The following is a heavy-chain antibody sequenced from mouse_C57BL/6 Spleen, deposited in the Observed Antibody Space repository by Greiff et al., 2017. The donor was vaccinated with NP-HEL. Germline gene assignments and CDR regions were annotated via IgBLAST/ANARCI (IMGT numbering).Heavy chain of an antibody. CDR2: ISSGGSYT. D-gene: IGHD2-4*01. J-gene: IGHJ3*01. V-gene: IGHV5-6*01. Sequence: EVQLVESGGDLVKPGGSLKLSCAASGFTFSSYGMSWVRQTPDKRLEWVATISSGGSYTYYPDSVKGRFTISRDNAKNTLYLQMSSLKSEDTAMYYGADDYDGFAYWGQGTLVTVSA. CDR1: GFTFSSYG. CDR3: ADDYDGFAY.